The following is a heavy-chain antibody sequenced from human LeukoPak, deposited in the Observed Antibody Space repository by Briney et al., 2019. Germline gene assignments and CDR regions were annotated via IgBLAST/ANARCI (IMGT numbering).Heavy chain of an antibody. V-gene: IGHV3-11*01. J-gene: IGHJ4*02. Sequence: PGGSLRLSCAASGFTFSDYYMSWIRQAPGKGLEWVSDISSSGSTIYYADSVKGRFTISRDNAKNSLYLQMNSLRAEDTAVYYCARDTQKYCTNGVCYGLDYWGQGTLVTVSS. CDR1: GFTFSDYY. CDR3: ARDTQKYCTNGVCYGLDY. CDR2: ISSSGSTI. D-gene: IGHD2-8*01.